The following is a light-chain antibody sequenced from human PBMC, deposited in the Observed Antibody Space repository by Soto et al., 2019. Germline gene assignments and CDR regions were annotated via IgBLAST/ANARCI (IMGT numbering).Light chain of an antibody. Sequence: DIQMTQSPSSLSAIVGDRITITCRASHSISSWLAWYQQKPGKAPELLIYGASTLESGVPSRFSGNGSETEFTLTISRLQPDDFATYYCQQYKYYSRTFGQGTKVEMK. CDR1: HSISSW. J-gene: IGKJ2*01. V-gene: IGKV1-5*01. CDR3: QQYKYYSRT. CDR2: GAS.